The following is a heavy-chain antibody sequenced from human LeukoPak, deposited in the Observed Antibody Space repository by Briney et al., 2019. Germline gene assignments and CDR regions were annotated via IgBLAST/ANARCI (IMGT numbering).Heavy chain of an antibody. CDR1: GGTFSSYA. J-gene: IGHJ4*02. Sequence: SVKVSCKASGGTFSSYAITWERPAPGQGLQWMGGIIPMFGAVNYAQKFQGRVTITADKSTGTAYMELSSLRSEDTAVYYCARVRVNSGYEDYWGQGTLVTVSS. V-gene: IGHV1-69*06. D-gene: IGHD5-12*01. CDR2: IIPMFGAV. CDR3: ARVRVNSGYEDY.